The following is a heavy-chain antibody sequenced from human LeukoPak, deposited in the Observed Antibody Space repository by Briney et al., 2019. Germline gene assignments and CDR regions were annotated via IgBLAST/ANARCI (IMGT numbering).Heavy chain of an antibody. CDR3: AREHAYSSGWRTWYFDL. CDR1: GFTFSSYG. V-gene: IGHV3-30*19. Sequence: GGSLRLSCAASGFTFSSYGMHWVRQAPGKGLEWVAVISYDGSNKYYADSVKGRFTISRDNSKNTLYLQMNSLRAEDTAVYYCAREHAYSSGWRTWYFDLWGRGTLVTVSS. J-gene: IGHJ2*01. CDR2: ISYDGSNK. D-gene: IGHD6-19*01.